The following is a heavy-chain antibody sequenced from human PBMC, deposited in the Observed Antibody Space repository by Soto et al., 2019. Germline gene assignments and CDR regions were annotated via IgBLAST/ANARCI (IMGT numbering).Heavy chain of an antibody. J-gene: IGHJ6*02. CDR2: ISSSGSTT. CDR1: GFIFSNYY. D-gene: IGHD1-20*01. V-gene: IGHV3-11*01. CDR3: SKGVAGGWYDYGLDV. Sequence: QVQLVESGGGLVKSGGSLRLSCAASGFIFSNYYLTWIRQAPGRGLEWISYISSSGSTTDYADSVKGRFTNSRDNSKNSLYLQMGVLRSDDTAVYYCSKGVAGGWYDYGLDVWGQGTTVSVSS.